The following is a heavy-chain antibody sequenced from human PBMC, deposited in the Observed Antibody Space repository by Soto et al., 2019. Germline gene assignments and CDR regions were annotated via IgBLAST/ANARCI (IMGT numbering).Heavy chain of an antibody. Sequence: QITLKESGPTLVKPTQTLTLTCTFSGFSLSTSGVGVGWIRQPPAKALEWLALIYWDDDKRYSPSLKSRLTITKDTSKNQVVLTMTNMDPVDTATYYCAAAAGTGVWGIFDYWGQGTLVTVSS. CDR1: GFSLSTSGVG. V-gene: IGHV2-5*02. CDR3: AAAAGTGVWGIFDY. D-gene: IGHD6-13*01. J-gene: IGHJ4*02. CDR2: IYWDDDK.